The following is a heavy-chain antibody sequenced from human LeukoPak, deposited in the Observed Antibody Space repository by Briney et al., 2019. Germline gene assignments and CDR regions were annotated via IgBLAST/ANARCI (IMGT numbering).Heavy chain of an antibody. CDR1: GFTFSSYA. D-gene: IGHD3-10*01. CDR3: ARDRGPLATDY. V-gene: IGHV3-23*01. J-gene: IGHJ4*02. CDR2: ISGSGGST. Sequence: GGSLRLSCAASGFTFSSYAMTWVRQAPGKGLEWVSAISGSGGSTYYADSVKGRFTISRDNAKNSLYLQMNSLRAEDTAVYYCARDRGPLATDYWGQGTLVTVSS.